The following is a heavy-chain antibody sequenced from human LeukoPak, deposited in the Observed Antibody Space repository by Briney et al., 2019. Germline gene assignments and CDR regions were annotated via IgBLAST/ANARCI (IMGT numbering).Heavy chain of an antibody. Sequence: GASVKVSCKASGGTFSSYAISWVRQAPGQGLEWMGRIIPILGIANYAQKFQGRVTITADKSTSTAYMELSSLRAEDTAVYYCARSPRNYDILTGYYGGLAFDIWGQGTMVTVSS. CDR3: ARSPRNYDILTGYYGGLAFDI. V-gene: IGHV1-69*04. CDR1: GGTFSSYA. D-gene: IGHD3-9*01. J-gene: IGHJ3*02. CDR2: IIPILGIA.